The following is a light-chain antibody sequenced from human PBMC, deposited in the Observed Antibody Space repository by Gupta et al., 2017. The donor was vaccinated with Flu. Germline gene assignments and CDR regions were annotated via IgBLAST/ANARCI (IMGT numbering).Light chain of an antibody. Sequence: RYLHRRGQAPKLSLYWESARESGVPDRCCGSGSGADCALTISSLQAEEFAVYYCQQYYSTSLTFGGGTKVEIK. V-gene: IGKV4-1*01. CDR3: QQYYSTSLT. J-gene: IGKJ4*01. CDR2: WES.